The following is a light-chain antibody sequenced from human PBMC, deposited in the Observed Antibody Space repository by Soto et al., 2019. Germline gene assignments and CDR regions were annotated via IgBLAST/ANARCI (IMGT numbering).Light chain of an antibody. CDR1: QSVSSY. V-gene: IGKV3-11*01. CDR2: DVS. J-gene: IGKJ5*01. Sequence: EIVMTQSPATLSLSPGERATLSCRASQSVSSYLAWYQQKPGQAPRLLIYDVSNRATGIPARFSGSGSGTDFTLTISSLQPEDFATYYCQQSYSTLITFGQGTRLEIK. CDR3: QQSYSTLIT.